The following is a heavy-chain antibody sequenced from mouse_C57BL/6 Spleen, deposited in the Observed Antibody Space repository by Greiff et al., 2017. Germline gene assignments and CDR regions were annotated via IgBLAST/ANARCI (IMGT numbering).Heavy chain of an antibody. V-gene: IGHV5-16*01. CDR1: GFTFSDYY. Sequence: VESEGGLVQPGSSMKLSCTASGFTFSDYYMAWVRQVPEKGLEWVANINYDGSSTYYLDPLKSRFIISRDNAKNILYLQMSSLKSEDTATYYCARDSRYAMDYWGQGTSVTVSS. CDR2: INYDGSST. J-gene: IGHJ4*01. CDR3: ARDSRYAMDY.